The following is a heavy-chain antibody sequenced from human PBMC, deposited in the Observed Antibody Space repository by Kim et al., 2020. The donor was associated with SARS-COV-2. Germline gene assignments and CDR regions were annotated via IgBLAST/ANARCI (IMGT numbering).Heavy chain of an antibody. CDR3: ARGVVVTAIVVGGWFDP. D-gene: IGHD2-21*02. V-gene: IGHV1-18*01. Sequence: ASVKVSCKASGYTFTSYGISWVRQAPGQGLEWMGWISAYNGNTNYAQKLQGRVTMTTDTSTSTAYMELRSLRSDDTAVYYCARGVVVTAIVVGGWFDPWGQGTLVTVSS. J-gene: IGHJ5*02. CDR2: ISAYNGNT. CDR1: GYTFTSYG.